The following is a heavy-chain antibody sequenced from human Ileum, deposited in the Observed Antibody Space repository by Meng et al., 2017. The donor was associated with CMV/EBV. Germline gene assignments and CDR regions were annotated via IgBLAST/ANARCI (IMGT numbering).Heavy chain of an antibody. J-gene: IGHJ6*02. V-gene: IGHV3-30*02. CDR3: EKVRAYSLLYDMDL. CDR2: IRYDGSNK. Sequence: GGSLRLSCAASGFTFSSYGMHWVRQAPGKGLEWVAFIRYDGSNKYYADSVKGRFTISRDNSKNTLYLQMNSRRAEDTAVYYCEKVRAYSLLYDMDLWGQGTTVTVSS. CDR1: GFTFSSYG. D-gene: IGHD2-15*01.